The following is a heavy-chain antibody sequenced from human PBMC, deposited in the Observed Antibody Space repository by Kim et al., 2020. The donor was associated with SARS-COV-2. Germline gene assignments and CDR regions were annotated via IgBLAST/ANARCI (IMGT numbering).Heavy chain of an antibody. V-gene: IGHV4-34*01. Sequence: SETLSLTCAVYGGSFSGYYWSWIRQPPGKGLEWIGEINHSGSTNYNPSLKSRVTISVDTSKNQFSLKLSSVTAADTAVYYCARGRRGSGWYYYGMDVWGQGTTVTVSS. D-gene: IGHD6-19*01. CDR1: GGSFSGYY. CDR3: ARGRRGSGWYYYGMDV. CDR2: INHSGST. J-gene: IGHJ6*02.